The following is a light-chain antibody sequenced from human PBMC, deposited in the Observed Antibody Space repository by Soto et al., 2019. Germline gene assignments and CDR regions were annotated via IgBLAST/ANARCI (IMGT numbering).Light chain of an antibody. Sequence: DIVMTQSPDSLAVSLGERATINCKSSQSVLYSSNSENYLAWYQQKPGQPPKLLIYWASTRVSGVPDRFSGSGSGTDFTLSISSLQAADVALYSCQHDYTTPYTFGQGTKLEIK. CDR1: QSVLYSSNSENY. V-gene: IGKV4-1*01. CDR3: QHDYTTPYT. CDR2: WAS. J-gene: IGKJ2*01.